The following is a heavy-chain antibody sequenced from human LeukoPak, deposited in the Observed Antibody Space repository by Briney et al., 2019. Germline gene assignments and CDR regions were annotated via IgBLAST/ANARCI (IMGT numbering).Heavy chain of an antibody. CDR2: ISSSSSYI. J-gene: IGHJ6*03. Sequence: PGGSLRLSCAASGFTVSSNYMSWVRQAPGKGLEWVSSISSSSSYIYYADSVKGRFTISRDNAKNSLYLQMNSLRAEDTAVYYCARGYCSSTSCQYYYYYYMDVWGKGTTVTVSS. D-gene: IGHD2-2*01. CDR1: GFTVSSNY. CDR3: ARGYCSSTSCQYYYYYYMDV. V-gene: IGHV3-21*01.